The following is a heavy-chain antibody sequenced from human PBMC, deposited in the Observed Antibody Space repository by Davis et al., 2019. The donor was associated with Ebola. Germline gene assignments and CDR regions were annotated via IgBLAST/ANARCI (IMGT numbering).Heavy chain of an antibody. CDR2: VSVDEITT. Sequence: GESLKISCAASGFTFSKYWMHWVRQVPGKGLVWVARVSVDEITTTYADSVKDRFIISRDNTKNTLYLQVNSLRVEDTALYYCARADGYNTPPDYWGQGTLVTGSS. CDR1: GFTFSKYW. CDR3: ARADGYNTPPDY. J-gene: IGHJ4*02. V-gene: IGHV3-74*01. D-gene: IGHD3-10*01.